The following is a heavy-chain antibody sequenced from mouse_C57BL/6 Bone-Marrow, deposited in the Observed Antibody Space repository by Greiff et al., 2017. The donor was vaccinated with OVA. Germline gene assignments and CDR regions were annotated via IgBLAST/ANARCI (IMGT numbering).Heavy chain of an antibody. CDR2: INPGSGGT. Sequence: QVQLQQSGAELVRPGTSVKVSCKASGYAFTNYLIEWVKQRPGQGLEWIGVINPGSGGTNYNEKFKGKATLTADKSSSTAYMQLSSLTSEDSAVYFCARGYGNYGYFDVWGTGTTVTVSS. J-gene: IGHJ1*03. CDR3: ARGYGNYGYFDV. CDR1: GYAFTNYL. D-gene: IGHD2-10*02. V-gene: IGHV1-54*01.